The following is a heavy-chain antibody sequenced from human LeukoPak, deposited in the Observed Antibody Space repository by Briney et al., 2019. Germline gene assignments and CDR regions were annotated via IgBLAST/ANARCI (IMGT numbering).Heavy chain of an antibody. Sequence: ASVKVSCKASGYTFTSYGISWVGQAPGQGLEWMGWISAYNGNTNYAQKLQGRVTMTTDTSTSTAYMELRSLRSDDTAVYYCARAKERAIWGSYRPNWFDPWGQGTLVTVSS. D-gene: IGHD3-16*02. CDR2: ISAYNGNT. CDR3: ARAKERAIWGSYRPNWFDP. J-gene: IGHJ5*02. V-gene: IGHV1-18*01. CDR1: GYTFTSYG.